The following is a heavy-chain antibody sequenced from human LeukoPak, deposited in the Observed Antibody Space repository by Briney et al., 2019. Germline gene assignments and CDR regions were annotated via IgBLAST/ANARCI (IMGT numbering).Heavy chain of an antibody. V-gene: IGHV1-18*01. CDR3: ARDLSETYYDKSSTDY. D-gene: IGHD3-9*01. CDR2: ISAYNGNT. Sequence: ASVKLSCKASGYTFTSYCISWVRQAPGQGLEWMGWISAYNGNTNYAQTLQGRVTMTTDTSTSTAYMELRSLRSDGTAVYYCARDLSETYYDKSSTDYWGEGTLATVSS. J-gene: IGHJ4*02. CDR1: GYTFTSYC.